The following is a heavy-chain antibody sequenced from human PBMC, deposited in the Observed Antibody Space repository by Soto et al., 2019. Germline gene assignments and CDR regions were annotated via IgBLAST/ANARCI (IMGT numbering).Heavy chain of an antibody. V-gene: IGHV3-48*02. D-gene: IGHD2-21*01. CDR2: ISSSSSTI. CDR1: GFTLSSYS. Sequence: PGGALRLACEASGFTLSSYSMNWAREAPGQGLEWVSYISSSSSTIYYADSVKGRFTISRDNAKNSLYLQMNSLRDEDTAVYYCARDNPRDSGWEVCGQGTTVTVSS. CDR3: ARDNPRDSGWEV. J-gene: IGHJ6*02.